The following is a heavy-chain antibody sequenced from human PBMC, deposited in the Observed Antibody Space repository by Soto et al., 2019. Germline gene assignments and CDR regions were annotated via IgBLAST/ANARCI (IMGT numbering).Heavy chain of an antibody. D-gene: IGHD6-6*01. Sequence: LRLSCAASGFTFSSYAMSWVRQAPGKGLEWVSAISGSGGSTYYADSVKGRFTISRDNSKNTLYLQMNSLRAEDTAVYYCAKSYSSGSYYGMDVWGQGTTVTVSS. CDR3: AKSYSSGSYYGMDV. CDR2: ISGSGGST. J-gene: IGHJ6*02. CDR1: GFTFSSYA. V-gene: IGHV3-23*01.